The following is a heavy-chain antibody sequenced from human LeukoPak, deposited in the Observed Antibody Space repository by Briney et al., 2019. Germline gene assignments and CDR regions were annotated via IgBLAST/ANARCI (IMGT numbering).Heavy chain of an antibody. V-gene: IGHV3-48*03. Sequence: PGGSLRLSCAGTGFIFSSYEINWVRRAPGKGLEWVSYISTSGSTIYYADSVKGRFTMSRDNAKNSLYLQMNSLSAEDTAVYYCARYSSSWYATDYWGQGTLVTVSS. CDR3: ARYSSSWYATDY. CDR2: ISTSGSTI. CDR1: GFIFSSYE. D-gene: IGHD6-13*01. J-gene: IGHJ4*02.